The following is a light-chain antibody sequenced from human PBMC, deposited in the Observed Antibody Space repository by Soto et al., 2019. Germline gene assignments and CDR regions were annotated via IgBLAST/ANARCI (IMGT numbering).Light chain of an antibody. CDR3: ISYAGGNNWV. Sequence: QSALTQPASVSGSPGQSITISCTGTSSDIGSYNYVAWYQQFPGKTPKLIIYEVRNRPSGVSFRFSGSKSGNTASLTISGLQAEDEADYYCISYAGGNNWVFGGGTKLTVL. J-gene: IGLJ3*02. CDR1: SSDIGSYNY. V-gene: IGLV2-14*01. CDR2: EVR.